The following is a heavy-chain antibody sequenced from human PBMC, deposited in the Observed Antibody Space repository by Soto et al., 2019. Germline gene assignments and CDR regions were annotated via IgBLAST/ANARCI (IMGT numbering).Heavy chain of an antibody. Sequence: SETLSLTCTVSGGSISSGGYYWSWIRQHPGKGLEWIGYIYYSGSTYYNPSLKSRVTISVDTSKNQFSLKLSSVTAADTAVYYCARGLRTNGHGSSSYYFDYWGQGTLVTVSS. V-gene: IGHV4-31*03. CDR1: GGSISSGGYY. J-gene: IGHJ4*02. CDR3: ARGLRTNGHGSSSYYFDY. CDR2: IYYSGST. D-gene: IGHD6-6*01.